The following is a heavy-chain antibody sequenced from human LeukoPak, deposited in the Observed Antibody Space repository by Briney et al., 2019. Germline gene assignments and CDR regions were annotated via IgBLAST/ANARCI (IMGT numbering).Heavy chain of an antibody. CDR1: GGSISSYY. D-gene: IGHD4-11*01. J-gene: IGHJ4*02. CDR2: IYYSGST. CDR3: ARGTVRHYFDY. V-gene: IGHV4-59*01. Sequence: SETLSLTCTVSGGSISSYYWSWIRQPPGKGLEWIGYIYYSGSTNYNPSLKSRVTISVDTSKNQFSLKLSSVTAADTAVYYCARGTVRHYFDYWGQGTLVTVSS.